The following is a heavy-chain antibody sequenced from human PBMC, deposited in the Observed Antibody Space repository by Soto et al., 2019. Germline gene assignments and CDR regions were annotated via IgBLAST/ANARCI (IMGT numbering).Heavy chain of an antibody. D-gene: IGHD3-22*01. Sequence: SETVSLTCTVSGGCVSSGSYYWSWIRQPPGKGLEWIGYIYYSGSTNYNPSLKSRVTISVDTSKNQFSLKLSSVTAADTAVYYCARVRDYYDSSGYPYYFDYWGQGTLVTVSS. V-gene: IGHV4-61*01. CDR2: IYYSGST. CDR1: GGCVSSGSYY. J-gene: IGHJ4*02. CDR3: ARVRDYYDSSGYPYYFDY.